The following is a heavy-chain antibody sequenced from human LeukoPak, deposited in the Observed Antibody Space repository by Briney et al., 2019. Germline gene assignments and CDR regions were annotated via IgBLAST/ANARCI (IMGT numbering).Heavy chain of an antibody. CDR1: GGSLNGHW. V-gene: IGHV4-59*08. J-gene: IGHJ5*02. CDR2: VYYNGNS. D-gene: IGHD6-25*01. CDR3: AGLHIASAEEFDP. Sequence: SETLSLTCTVSGGSLNGHWWSWIRQPPGKGLEWVGYVYYNGNSISHPSLNGRVSISLDTTKNQFSLNLTSVTAADTAVYYCAGLHIASAEEFDPWGQGTLVTVSS.